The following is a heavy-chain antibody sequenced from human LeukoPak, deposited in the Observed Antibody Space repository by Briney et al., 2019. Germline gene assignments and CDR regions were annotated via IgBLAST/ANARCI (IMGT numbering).Heavy chain of an antibody. CDR1: GFTFSSYA. Sequence: GGSLRLSCAASGFTFSSYAMSWVRLAPGKGLEWVSRISSSGGSTYYADSVKGRFTISRDTSKNTLYLQMNSLRDEDTAVYYCAKDLTNGFFDYWGQGTLVTVSS. V-gene: IGHV3-23*01. J-gene: IGHJ4*02. CDR2: ISSSGGST. D-gene: IGHD2-8*01. CDR3: AKDLTNGFFDY.